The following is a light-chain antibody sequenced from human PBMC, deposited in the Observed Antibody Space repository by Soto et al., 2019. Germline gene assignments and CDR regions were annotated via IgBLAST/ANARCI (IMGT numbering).Light chain of an antibody. Sequence: QSVLTQPASVSGFPGQSITISCTGTSSDIGGYNYVSWYQQYPGKVPKLMIYGVSNRPSGISDRFSGSKSGYTASLTISGLQAEDEADYYCSSYTSSSSVAFGGGTKLTVL. CDR3: SSYTSSSSVA. CDR1: SSDIGGYNY. J-gene: IGLJ2*01. CDR2: GVS. V-gene: IGLV2-14*01.